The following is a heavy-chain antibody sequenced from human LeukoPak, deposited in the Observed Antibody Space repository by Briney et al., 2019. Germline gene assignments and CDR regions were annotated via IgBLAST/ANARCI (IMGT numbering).Heavy chain of an antibody. CDR2: ISGSGGST. Sequence: GGSLRLSCAASGFTFSSCAMSWVRQAPGKGLEWVSAISGSGGSTYYADSVKGRFTISRDNSKNTLYLQMNSLRAEDTAVYYCAKFIRIAHTFDYWGQGTLVTVSS. CDR1: GFTFSSCA. CDR3: AKFIRIAHTFDY. J-gene: IGHJ4*02. V-gene: IGHV3-23*01. D-gene: IGHD2-21*01.